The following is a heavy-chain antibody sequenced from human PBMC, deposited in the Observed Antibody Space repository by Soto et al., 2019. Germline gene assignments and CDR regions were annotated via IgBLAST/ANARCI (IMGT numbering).Heavy chain of an antibody. CDR2: INSDGSST. V-gene: IGHV3-74*01. CDR1: GFTFSSYW. D-gene: IGHD6-13*01. Sequence: GGSLRLSCAASGFTFSSYWMHWVRQAPGKGLVWVSRINSDGSSTSYADSVKGRFTISRDNAKNTLYLQMNSLRAEDTAVYYCARGKQQLVPGWFDPWGHGTLVTVSS. J-gene: IGHJ5*02. CDR3: ARGKQQLVPGWFDP.